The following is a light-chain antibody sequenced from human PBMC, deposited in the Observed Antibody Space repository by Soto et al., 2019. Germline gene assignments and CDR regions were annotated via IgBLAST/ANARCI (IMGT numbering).Light chain of an antibody. J-gene: IGLJ3*02. CDR3: AAWDDSLNGWV. Sequence: QSVLTQAPSASGTPGQRVTISCSGSISNIGSNTVTWYQQVPGTAPKLLIYSNDQRPSGVPDRFSGSKSGTSASLAIAGLQSEDEADYYCAAWDDSLNGWVFGAGTKLTVL. CDR2: SND. V-gene: IGLV1-44*01. CDR1: ISNIGSNT.